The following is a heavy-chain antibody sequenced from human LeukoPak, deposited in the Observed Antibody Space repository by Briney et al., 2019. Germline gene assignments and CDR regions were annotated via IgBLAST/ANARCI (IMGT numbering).Heavy chain of an antibody. J-gene: IGHJ4*02. Sequence: GGSLRLSCAASGFTFSSYAMSWVRQSPGKGLEWVSAISGGGGSTYYADSVKGRFTISRDNSKNTLYLQINSVIDEDTAVYYCAKFYDISTGYFDCWGQGTLVTVSS. CDR3: AKFYDISTGYFDC. V-gene: IGHV3-23*01. D-gene: IGHD3-9*01. CDR2: ISGGGGST. CDR1: GFTFSSYA.